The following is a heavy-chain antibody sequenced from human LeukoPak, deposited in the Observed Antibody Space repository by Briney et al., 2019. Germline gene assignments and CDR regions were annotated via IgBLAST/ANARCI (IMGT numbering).Heavy chain of an antibody. CDR3: ARGDFYDFWSGTHYYGMDV. J-gene: IGHJ6*02. CDR1: GGSFSGYY. CDR2: INHSGST. Sequence: SETLSLTCAVYGGSFSGYYWSWIRQPPGKGLEWIGEINHSGSTNYNPSLKSRVTISVDTSKNQFPLKLSSVTAADTAVYYCARGDFYDFWSGTHYYGMDVWGQGTTVTVSS. D-gene: IGHD3-3*01. V-gene: IGHV4-34*01.